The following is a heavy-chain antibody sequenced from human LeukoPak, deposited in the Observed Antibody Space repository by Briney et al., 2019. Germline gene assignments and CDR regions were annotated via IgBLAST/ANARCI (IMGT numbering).Heavy chain of an antibody. CDR1: GFTFSNYA. V-gene: IGHV3-23*01. Sequence: PGGSLRLSCAASGFTFSNYAMSWVRQAPGKGLEWVSAISGSAGRTYYADSVKGRFTISRDNAKNSLYLQMNSLRAEDTAVYYCARCHDYGGHASDYWGQGTLVTVSS. J-gene: IGHJ4*02. D-gene: IGHD4-23*01. CDR2: ISGSAGRT. CDR3: ARCHDYGGHASDY.